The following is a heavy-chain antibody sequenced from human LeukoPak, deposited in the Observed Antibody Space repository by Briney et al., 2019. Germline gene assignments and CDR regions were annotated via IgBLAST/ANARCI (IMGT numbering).Heavy chain of an antibody. J-gene: IGHJ4*02. CDR1: GGSISSGGYF. CDR2: IYYSGST. V-gene: IGHV4-31*03. D-gene: IGHD3-22*01. Sequence: TSETLSLTCTVSGGSISSGGYFWSWIRQHPGKGLEWIGYIYYSGSTYYNPSLKSRVTISVDTTKNQFSLKLSSVTAADTAVYYCARDQRYYDSSGTTGYFDYWGQGTLVTVSS. CDR3: ARDQRYYDSSGTTGYFDY.